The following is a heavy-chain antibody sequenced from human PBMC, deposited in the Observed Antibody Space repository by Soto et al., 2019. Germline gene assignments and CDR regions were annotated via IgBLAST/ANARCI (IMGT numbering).Heavy chain of an antibody. CDR2: ISTDASST. J-gene: IGHJ1*01. CDR1: GFTFSSYW. CDR3: ARLPNKSPQN. Sequence: VQLVESGGGLVQPGGSLRLSCAASGFTFSSYWMHWVRQAPGKGLVWVSSISTDASSTSYADPVKGRFTISRDNAKNTLYLQMNSVRAEDTDVYYCARLPNKSPQNWGQGTLVIVSP. V-gene: IGHV3-74*01.